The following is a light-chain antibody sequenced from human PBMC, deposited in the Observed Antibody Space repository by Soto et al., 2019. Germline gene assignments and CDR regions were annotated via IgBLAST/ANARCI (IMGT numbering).Light chain of an antibody. Sequence: EIVLTPSPGTLSFSPGEIATLSCTASQFVSGTYFAWYQHKPGRAPRLLIYGASSRAAGIPDRFSGSGSGTEFTLTISSLQSEDFAVYYCKQYNHGWTFGQGTKGDIK. V-gene: IGKV3-20*01. CDR2: GAS. CDR3: KQYNHGWT. J-gene: IGKJ1*01. CDR1: QFVSGTY.